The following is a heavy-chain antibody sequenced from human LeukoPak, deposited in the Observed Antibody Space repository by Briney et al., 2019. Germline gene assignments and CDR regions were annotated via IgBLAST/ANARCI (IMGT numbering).Heavy chain of an antibody. Sequence: ASVKVSCKVSGYTLTELSMHWVRQAPGKGLGWMGGFDPEDGETIYAQKFQGRVTMTEDTSTDTAYMELSSLRSEDTAVYYCATLINQEVDVWGSYRYTKALDYWGQGTLVTVSS. V-gene: IGHV1-24*01. CDR2: FDPEDGET. CDR1: GYTLTELS. D-gene: IGHD3-16*02. J-gene: IGHJ4*02. CDR3: ATLINQEVDVWGSYRYTKALDY.